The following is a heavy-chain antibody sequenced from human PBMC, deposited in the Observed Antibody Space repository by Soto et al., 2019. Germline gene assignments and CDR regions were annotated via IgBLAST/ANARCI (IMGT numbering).Heavy chain of an antibody. CDR1: GDSVSSSSC. D-gene: IGHD1-1*01. Sequence: QVRLQESGPGLVEPSGTLSLTCAVSGDSVSSSSCWSWVRQAPGKGLEWIGEIYYSGTFNYNPSLASRVSVSVDKDRKQLSLDLKSVTAAHTAVYYCVRSVPGATWQYSGMDVWGQGTTCIVA. J-gene: IGHJ6*02. CDR2: IYYSGTF. CDR3: VRSVPGATWQYSGMDV. V-gene: IGHV4-4*02.